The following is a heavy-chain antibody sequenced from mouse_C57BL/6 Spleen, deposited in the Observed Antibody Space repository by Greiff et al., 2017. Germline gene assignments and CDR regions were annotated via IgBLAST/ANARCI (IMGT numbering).Heavy chain of an antibody. CDR1: GYSITSGYY. CDR2: ISYDGSN. CDR3: ASEVYYAMDY. J-gene: IGHJ4*01. Sequence: EVQRVESGPGLVKPSQSLSLTCSVTGYSITSGYYWTWIRQFPGNKLEWMGYISYDGSNNYNPSLKNRISITRDTSKNQFFLKLNSVTTEDTATYYCASEVYYAMDYWGQGTSVTVSS. V-gene: IGHV3-6*01.